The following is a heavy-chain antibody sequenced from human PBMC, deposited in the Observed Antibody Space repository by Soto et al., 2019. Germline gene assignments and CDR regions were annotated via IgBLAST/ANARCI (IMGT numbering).Heavy chain of an antibody. CDR1: GGSFSGYY. Sequence: QVQLQQWGAGLLKPSETLSLTCAVYGGSFSGYYWSWIRQPPGKGLEWIGEINHSRSTNYNPPLKSRVTISVDTSKNQFSLKLSSVTAADTAVYYCARGWGRIFDYWGQGTLVTVSS. CDR2: INHSRST. J-gene: IGHJ4*02. D-gene: IGHD7-27*01. V-gene: IGHV4-34*01. CDR3: ARGWGRIFDY.